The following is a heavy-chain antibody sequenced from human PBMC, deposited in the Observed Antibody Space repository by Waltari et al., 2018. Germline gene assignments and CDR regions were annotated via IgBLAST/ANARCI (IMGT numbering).Heavy chain of an antibody. Sequence: QVQLRESGPGLVRSSETLSLTCTVSGHSVNNDFYWAWIRQSPGGGLEWIASIYHTGSSHYNSSLKSRVSISTGMSTKQFFLTLTHLTAADTAVYYCAEEGNTTAGLFDSWGQGTLVTVSS. CDR2: IYHTGSS. CDR3: AEEGNTTAGLFDS. CDR1: GHSVNNDFY. J-gene: IGHJ4*02. V-gene: IGHV4-38-2*02. D-gene: IGHD6-25*01.